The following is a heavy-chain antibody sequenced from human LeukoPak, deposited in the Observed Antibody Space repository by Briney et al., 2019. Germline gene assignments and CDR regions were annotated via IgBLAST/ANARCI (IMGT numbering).Heavy chain of an antibody. CDR1: GGSISSYY. V-gene: IGHV4-59*01. CDR3: ARSYYDILTGYYPYYFDY. D-gene: IGHD3-9*01. Sequence: SETLFLTCTVSGGSISSYYWSWIRQPPRKRLEWSGGIYYSGSTTYNPSLNSRVTISVDTSKNQFSLKLSSVTAADTAVYYCARSYYDILTGYYPYYFDYWGQGTLVTVSS. J-gene: IGHJ4*02. CDR2: IYYSGST.